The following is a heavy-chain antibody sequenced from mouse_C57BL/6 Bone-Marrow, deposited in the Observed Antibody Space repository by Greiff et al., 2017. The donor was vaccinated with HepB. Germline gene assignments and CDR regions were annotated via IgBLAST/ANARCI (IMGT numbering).Heavy chain of an antibody. CDR2: ISYDGSN. CDR1: GYSITSGYY. CDR3: AGGSSPAWFAY. D-gene: IGHD1-1*01. Sequence: DVKLQESGPGLVKPSQSLSLTCSVTGYSITSGYYWNWIRQFPGNKLEWMGYISYDGSNNYNPSLKNRISITRDTSKNQFFLKLNSVTTEDTATYYCAGGSSPAWFAYWGQGTLVTVSA. J-gene: IGHJ3*01. V-gene: IGHV3-6*01.